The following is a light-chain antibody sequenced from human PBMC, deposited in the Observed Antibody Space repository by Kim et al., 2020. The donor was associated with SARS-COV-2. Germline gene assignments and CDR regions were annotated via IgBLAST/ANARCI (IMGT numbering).Light chain of an antibody. J-gene: IGLJ1*01. CDR2: QDS. CDR1: NLGDKF. V-gene: IGLV3-1*01. Sequence: SYEMTQPPSVSVSPGQTASITCSGDNLGDKFVCWYQQKPGQSPVLVIYQDSRRPSGIPERISGSNSGNTATLTISGTQAMDEADYYCQAWDSSTYVFGSGTQVTVL. CDR3: QAWDSSTYV.